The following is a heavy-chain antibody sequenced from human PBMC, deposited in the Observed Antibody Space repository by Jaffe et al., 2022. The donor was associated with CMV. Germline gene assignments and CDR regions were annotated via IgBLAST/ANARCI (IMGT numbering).Heavy chain of an antibody. CDR3: ARHGRLDCSGGSCYFGWFDP. Sequence: QLQLQESGPGLVKPSETLSLTCTVSGGSISSSSYYWGWIRQPPGKGLEWIGSIYYSGSTYYNPSLKSRVTISVDTSKNQFSLKLSSVTAADTAVYYCARHGRLDCSGGSCYFGWFDPWGQGTLVTVSS. CDR1: GGSISSSSYY. D-gene: IGHD2-15*01. CDR2: IYYSGST. V-gene: IGHV4-39*01. J-gene: IGHJ5*02.